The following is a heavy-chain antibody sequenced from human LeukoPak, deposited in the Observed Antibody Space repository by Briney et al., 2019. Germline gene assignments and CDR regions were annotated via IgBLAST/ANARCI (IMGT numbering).Heavy chain of an antibody. Sequence: PSETLSLTCTVSGGSISSYYWSWIRQPAGKGLEWIGRIYTSGSTNYNPSLKSRVTMSVDTSKNQFSLKLSSVTAADTAVYYCARDSSGWSSGCYFDYWGQGTLVTVSS. D-gene: IGHD6-19*01. V-gene: IGHV4-4*07. J-gene: IGHJ4*02. CDR3: ARDSSGWSSGCYFDY. CDR1: GGSISSYY. CDR2: IYTSGST.